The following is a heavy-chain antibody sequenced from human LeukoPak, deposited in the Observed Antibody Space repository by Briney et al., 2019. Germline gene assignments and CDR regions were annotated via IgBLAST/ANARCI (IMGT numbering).Heavy chain of an antibody. J-gene: IGHJ6*02. Sequence: GGSLRLSCAVSGLTFSDFKMNWVRQAPGKGLEWVSYISDSGRTTFYADSVKGRFTISRDNAKNSLYLQMSSLRAEDTAVYYCARDPPSSSWYVYYYYYGMDVWGQGTTVTVSS. V-gene: IGHV3-48*03. CDR3: ARDPPSSSWYVYYYYYGMDV. CDR1: GLTFSDFK. CDR2: ISDSGRTT. D-gene: IGHD6-13*01.